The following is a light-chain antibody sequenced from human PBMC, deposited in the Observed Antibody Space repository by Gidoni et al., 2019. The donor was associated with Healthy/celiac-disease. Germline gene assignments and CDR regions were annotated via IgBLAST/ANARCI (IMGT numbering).Light chain of an antibody. CDR2: RDS. Sequence: SYELTQPLSVSVALGQTARITCGGNNIGSKNVHWYQQKPDQAPVLVIYRDSNRPSGIPERFSGSNLGNTATLTISRAQAGDEADYYCQVWDSSTVVFGGGTKLTVL. V-gene: IGLV3-9*01. CDR1: NIGSKN. J-gene: IGLJ2*01. CDR3: QVWDSSTVV.